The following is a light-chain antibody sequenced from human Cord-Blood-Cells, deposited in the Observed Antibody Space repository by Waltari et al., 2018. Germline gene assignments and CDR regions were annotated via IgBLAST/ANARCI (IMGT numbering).Light chain of an antibody. Sequence: QSALTPPASVSGSPGQSITISCTGTRSDVGGYNYVSLYQQHPGKAPKLMIYDVSNRPSGVSNRFPGSKSGNTASLTISGLQAEDEADYYCSSYTSSSTLVFGGGTKLTVL. V-gene: IGLV2-14*01. CDR3: SSYTSSSTLV. CDR1: RSDVGGYNY. J-gene: IGLJ2*01. CDR2: DVS.